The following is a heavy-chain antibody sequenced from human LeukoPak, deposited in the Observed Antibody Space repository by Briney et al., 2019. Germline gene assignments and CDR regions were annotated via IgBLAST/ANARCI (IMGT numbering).Heavy chain of an antibody. CDR2: ISGSGGSK. D-gene: IGHD6-19*01. CDR3: AREGVPGSWGPDY. V-gene: IGHV3-23*01. J-gene: IGHJ4*02. Sequence: PGGSLRLSCVGSGFTFSSYAMSWVRQAPGKGLEWVSGISGSGGSKYHADSVKGRITISRDNSKNTVYLQMNSLRAEDTAVYYCAREGVPGSWGPDYWGQGTLVTVSS. CDR1: GFTFSSYA.